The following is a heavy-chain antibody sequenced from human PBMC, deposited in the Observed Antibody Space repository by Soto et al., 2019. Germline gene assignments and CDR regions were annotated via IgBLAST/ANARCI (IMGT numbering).Heavy chain of an antibody. Sequence: QLQLVQSGAEVKEPGASVKVSCKASGHTFTNYHMHWVRQAPGQGLEWMGIINPSVGSSSYAQKFQGRVTMTRETSSNTVYMELSSLRFEDTAVYFCARGGEGRLFGLFPFDSWGQGTLVTVSS. D-gene: IGHD3-16*01. V-gene: IGHV1-46*01. CDR1: GHTFTNYH. CDR3: ARGGEGRLFGLFPFDS. CDR2: INPSVGSS. J-gene: IGHJ4*02.